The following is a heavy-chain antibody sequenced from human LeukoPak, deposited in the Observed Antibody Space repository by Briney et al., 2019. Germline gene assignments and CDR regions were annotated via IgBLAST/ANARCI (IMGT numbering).Heavy chain of an antibody. CDR1: GYSFTSYW. D-gene: IGHD2-15*01. J-gene: IGHJ5*02. V-gene: IGHV5-51*01. CDR2: IYPGDSDT. Sequence: GESLKISCKGSGYSFTSYWIGWVRQMPGKGLEWMGIIYPGDSDTRYSPSFQGQVTISADKSISTAYLQWSSLKASDTAMYYCARLGYRSGGSCSDWFDPWGQGTLVTVSS. CDR3: ARLGYRSGGSCSDWFDP.